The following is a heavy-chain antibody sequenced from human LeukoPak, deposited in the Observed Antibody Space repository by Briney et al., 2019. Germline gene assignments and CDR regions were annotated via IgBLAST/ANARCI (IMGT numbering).Heavy chain of an antibody. J-gene: IGHJ4*02. D-gene: IGHD6-13*01. V-gene: IGHV3-7*01. CDR3: ARVPAAAGRYYFDY. CDR1: GFTFSSYG. Sequence: GGSLRLSCAASGFTFSSYGMSWVRQAPGKGLEWVANIKEDGSEKYYVESVKGRFTISRDNAKTSLYLQMNSLRAEDTAVYYCARVPAAAGRYYFDYWGQGTLVTVSS. CDR2: IKEDGSEK.